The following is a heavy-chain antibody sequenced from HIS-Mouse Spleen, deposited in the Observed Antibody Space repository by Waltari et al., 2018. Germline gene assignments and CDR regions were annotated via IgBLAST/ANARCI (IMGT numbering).Heavy chain of an antibody. CDR1: GFTVRSTY. CDR2: IYSGGST. CDR3: ARGGLAAAGWYFDL. D-gene: IGHD6-13*01. V-gene: IGHV3-53*01. J-gene: IGHJ2*01. Sequence: EVQLVESGGGLIQPGGSLRLSCAASGFTVRSTYLRWVRQAPGKGLEWVSVIYSGGSTYYADSVKGRFTISRDNSKNTLYLQMNSLRAEDTAVYYCARGGLAAAGWYFDLWGRGTLVTVSS.